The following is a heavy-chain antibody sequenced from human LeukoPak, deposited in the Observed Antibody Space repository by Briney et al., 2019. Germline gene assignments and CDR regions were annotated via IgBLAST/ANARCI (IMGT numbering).Heavy chain of an antibody. CDR1: GYTFTSYG. D-gene: IGHD1-26*01. CDR3: ARDRATPPGMDV. Sequence: ASVKVSCKASGYTFTSYGISWVGQAPGQGLEWMGWISAYNGNTNYAQKLQGRVTMTTDTTTSTAYMELRSLRSDDTAVYYCARDRATPPGMDVWGQGTTVTVSS. J-gene: IGHJ6*02. CDR2: ISAYNGNT. V-gene: IGHV1-18*01.